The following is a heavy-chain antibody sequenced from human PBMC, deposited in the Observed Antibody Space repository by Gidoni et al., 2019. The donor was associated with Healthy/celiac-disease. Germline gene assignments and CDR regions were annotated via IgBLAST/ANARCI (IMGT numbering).Heavy chain of an antibody. CDR3: ARGPRIAAAFDY. CDR2: IWYDGSNK. Sequence: QVQLVESGGGVVQPGRSLRLSCAASGFTFSSYGMPWVRQAPGKGLEWVAVIWYDGSNKYYADSVKGRFTISRDNSKNTLYLQMNSLRAEDTAVYYCARGPRIAAAFDYWGQGTLVTVSS. J-gene: IGHJ4*02. D-gene: IGHD6-13*01. CDR1: GFTFSSYG. V-gene: IGHV3-33*01.